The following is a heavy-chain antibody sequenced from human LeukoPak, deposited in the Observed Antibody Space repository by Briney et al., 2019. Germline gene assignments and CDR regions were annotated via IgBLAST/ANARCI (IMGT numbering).Heavy chain of an antibody. V-gene: IGHV3-30*03. J-gene: IGHJ6*02. CDR1: GLTFGSYG. Sequence: PGRSLRLSCAASGLTFGSYGMHWVRHAPGKGLEWVAVISYDGSDKYYADPVKGRFTISRDNAKSMLYLQMNSLRAEDTAVYYCARADYCSRNGCHRGVYYYYGIDLWGQGTTVTVSS. CDR3: ARADYCSRNGCHRGVYYYYGIDL. D-gene: IGHD2-2*01. CDR2: ISYDGSDK.